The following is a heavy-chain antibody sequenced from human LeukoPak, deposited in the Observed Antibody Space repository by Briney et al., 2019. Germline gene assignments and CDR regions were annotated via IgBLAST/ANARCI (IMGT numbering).Heavy chain of an antibody. Sequence: GASVKVSCKASGYTFTDYYMHWVRQAPGQGLELMGRINPNSGGTNYAQKFQGRGTMTRDTSISTAYMELSSLRSNDTAFYYCARAPPNSGSYYRLHSWFDPWGQRALVTVSS. CDR2: INPNSGGT. CDR1: GYTFTDYY. V-gene: IGHV1-2*06. J-gene: IGHJ5*02. D-gene: IGHD3-10*01. CDR3: ARAPPNSGSYYRLHSWFDP.